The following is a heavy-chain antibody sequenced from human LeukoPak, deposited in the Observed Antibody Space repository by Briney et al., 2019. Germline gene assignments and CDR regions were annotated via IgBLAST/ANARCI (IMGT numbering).Heavy chain of an antibody. D-gene: IGHD3-9*01. V-gene: IGHV4-39*01. CDR2: IYYSGST. CDR3: TRAHYYILTGYFYYFDY. CDR1: GGSISSSSYY. J-gene: IGHJ4*02. Sequence: PSETLSLTCTVSGGSISSSSYYWGWIRQPPGKGLEWIGSIYYSGSTYYNPSLKSRVTISVDTSKNQSSLKLSSVPAADTAVYCCTRAHYYILTGYFYYFDYWGQGTLVTVSS.